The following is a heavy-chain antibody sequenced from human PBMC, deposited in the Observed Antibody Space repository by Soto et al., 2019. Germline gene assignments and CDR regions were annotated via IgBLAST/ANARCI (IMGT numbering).Heavy chain of an antibody. Sequence: LRLSCAASGFTFSSYGMHWVRQAPGKGLEWVAVIWYDGSNKYYADSVKGRFTISRDNSKNTLYLQMNSLRAEDTAVYYCARDYRALYYYDSSGPNWFDPWGQGTLVTVSS. J-gene: IGHJ5*02. CDR2: IWYDGSNK. CDR3: ARDYRALYYYDSSGPNWFDP. CDR1: GFTFSSYG. D-gene: IGHD3-22*01. V-gene: IGHV3-33*01.